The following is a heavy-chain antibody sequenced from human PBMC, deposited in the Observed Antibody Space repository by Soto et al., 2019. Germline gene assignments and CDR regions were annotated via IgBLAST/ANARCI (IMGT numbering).Heavy chain of an antibody. D-gene: IGHD3-9*01. CDR3: ARTFDTITYYFDY. Sequence: ILSCAASEFSFSSYAMHWIRQAPGKGLEWVAVISFDGNIIQYADSVKGRFIISRDNSKNTLSLQMNSLTGEDTAVYYCARTFDTITYYFDYWGQGTLVTVSS. V-gene: IGHV3-30-3*01. CDR2: ISFDGNII. CDR1: EFSFSSYA. J-gene: IGHJ4*02.